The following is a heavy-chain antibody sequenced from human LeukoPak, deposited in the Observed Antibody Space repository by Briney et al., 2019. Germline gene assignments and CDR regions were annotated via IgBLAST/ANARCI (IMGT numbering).Heavy chain of an antibody. CDR2: ISSSSNYI. Sequence: PGGSLRLSCAASGFTFSSYSMNWVRQAPGKGLEWVPSISSSSNYIYYADSVKGRFTISRDNAKNTLYLQMNSLRAEDTAVYYCAKLSGGGYSYGYTATFDYWGQGTLVTVSS. J-gene: IGHJ4*02. D-gene: IGHD5-18*01. CDR1: GFTFSSYS. V-gene: IGHV3-21*04. CDR3: AKLSGGGYSYGYTATFDY.